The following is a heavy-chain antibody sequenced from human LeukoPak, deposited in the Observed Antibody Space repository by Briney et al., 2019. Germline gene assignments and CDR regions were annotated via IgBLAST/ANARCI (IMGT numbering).Heavy chain of an antibody. Sequence: GGSLRLSCAVSGFAFGSEAMSWVRQSPARGLEWVASISPGGGTTYYADYVKGRFTISRDNAKNSLYLQMNSLRVEDTAVYYCARDGDFDFWGQGIQVTVSS. CDR3: ARDGDFDF. CDR2: ISPGGGTT. CDR1: GFAFGSEA. J-gene: IGHJ4*02. D-gene: IGHD3-16*01. V-gene: IGHV3-23*01.